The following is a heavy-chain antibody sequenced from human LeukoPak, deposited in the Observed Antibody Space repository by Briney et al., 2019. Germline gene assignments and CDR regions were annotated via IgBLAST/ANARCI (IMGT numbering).Heavy chain of an antibody. CDR3: ASSTQVAPGAFDI. V-gene: IGHV4-31*03. D-gene: IGHD2-15*01. J-gene: IGHJ3*02. CDR2: IYYSGST. CDR1: GGSISSGGYY. Sequence: PSETLSLTCTVSGGSISSGGYYWSWIRQHPGKGLEWIGYIYYSGSTYYNPSLKSRVTISVDTSKNQFSLKLSSVTAADTAVYYCASSTQVAPGAFDIWGQGTMVTVSS.